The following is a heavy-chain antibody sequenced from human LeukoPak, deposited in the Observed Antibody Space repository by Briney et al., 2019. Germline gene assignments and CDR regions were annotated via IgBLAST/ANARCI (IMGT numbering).Heavy chain of an antibody. CDR3: ASPLIGGGAFDI. D-gene: IGHD3-16*01. J-gene: IGHJ3*02. V-gene: IGHV5-51*01. CDR2: IYPGESDT. CDR1: GYRFTSYW. Sequence: GESLKISCKGSGYRFTSYWIGWVRQMPGKGLEWMGIIYPGESDTRYSPSFQGQITISADKSVSTAYLQWSGLKASDTAIYYCASPLIGGGAFDIWGQGTMVTASS.